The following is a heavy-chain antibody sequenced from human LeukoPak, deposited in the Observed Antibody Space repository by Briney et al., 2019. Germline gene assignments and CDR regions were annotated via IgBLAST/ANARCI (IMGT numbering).Heavy chain of an antibody. CDR3: ARGGYYGSGNDFRFDP. J-gene: IGHJ5*02. CDR2: IYYTGST. D-gene: IGHD3-10*01. Sequence: SETLSLTCTVSGGSINNYYWNWIRQPPGKGLEWIGYIYYTGSTNYNPSLKSRVTISVETSKNQFSLKLKSVTAADTAVYYCARGGYYGSGNDFRFDPWGQGTLVTVSS. V-gene: IGHV4-59*01. CDR1: GGSINNYY.